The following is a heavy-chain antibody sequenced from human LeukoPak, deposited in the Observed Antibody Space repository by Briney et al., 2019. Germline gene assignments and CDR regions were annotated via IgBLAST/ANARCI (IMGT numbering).Heavy chain of an antibody. D-gene: IGHD3/OR15-3a*01. CDR3: ARVLCFFGGQGLDYFDS. V-gene: IGHV4-34*01. CDR2: INHSGST. CDR1: GGSFSGYY. Sequence: PSETLSLTCAVYGGSFSGYYWSWIRQPPGKGLEWIGEINHSGSTNYNPSLKSRVTISVDTSKNQFSLKLSSVTAADTAGYYCARVLCFFGGQGLDYFDSGGRGPRVPVPS. J-gene: IGHJ4*02.